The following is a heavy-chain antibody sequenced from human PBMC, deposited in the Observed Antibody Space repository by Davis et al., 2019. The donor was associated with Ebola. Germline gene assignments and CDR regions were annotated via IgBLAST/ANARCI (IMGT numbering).Heavy chain of an antibody. CDR1: GGSISSYS. Sequence: PSETLSLTCTVSGGSISSYSWNWIRQPPGKGLEWIGYIHYSGDTNHNPSLESRVTISVDTSKNQFSLKLSSVTAADTAVYYCARDWFDPWGQGTLVTVSS. CDR3: ARDWFDP. CDR2: IHYSGDT. J-gene: IGHJ5*02. V-gene: IGHV4-59*01.